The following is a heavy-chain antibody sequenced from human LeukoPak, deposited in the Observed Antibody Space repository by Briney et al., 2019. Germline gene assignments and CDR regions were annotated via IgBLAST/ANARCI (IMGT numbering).Heavy chain of an antibody. D-gene: IGHD6-19*01. CDR3: ARDVWTGVAVSDY. CDR1: GFTFSNFW. J-gene: IGHJ4*02. CDR2: IKPDGSEK. Sequence: GGSLRLSCAASGFTFSNFWMSWVRQAPGKGLEWVANIKPDGSEKYYVDSVRGRFTISRDNAKTSVYLQLNRLRADDTAVYYCARDVWTGVAVSDYWGQGTLVTVSS. V-gene: IGHV3-7*01.